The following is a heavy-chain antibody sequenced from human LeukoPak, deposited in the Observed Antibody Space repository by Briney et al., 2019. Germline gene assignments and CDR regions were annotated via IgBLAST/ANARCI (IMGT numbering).Heavy chain of an antibody. D-gene: IGHD4-17*01. CDR1: GFIFISYG. Sequence: GGSLRLSCAASGFIFISYGMHWVRQAPGKGLEWVGVISDDGRSKDYADSVKGRFTISRDNSKDTLYLQMNSLRDEDTAVYYCAKRPSDYGDYVSYFDYWGQGTLVTVSS. CDR2: ISDDGRSK. J-gene: IGHJ4*02. V-gene: IGHV3-30*18. CDR3: AKRPSDYGDYVSYFDY.